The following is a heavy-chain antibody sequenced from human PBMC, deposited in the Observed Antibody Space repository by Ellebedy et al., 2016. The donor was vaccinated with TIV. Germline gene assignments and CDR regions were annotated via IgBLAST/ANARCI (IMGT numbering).Heavy chain of an antibody. Sequence: PGGSLRLSCAAPGFVFSSYTMWWVRQPPGKGLEWVAVTSFDGKNKHYADPVKGRFTISRDNSQNTLYLHMHSLRDEDTAVYYCARDPYSSGWSAIGYFDLWGQGALVTVSS. V-gene: IGHV3-30*04. D-gene: IGHD6-19*01. J-gene: IGHJ4*02. CDR1: GFVFSSYT. CDR2: TSFDGKNK. CDR3: ARDPYSSGWSAIGYFDL.